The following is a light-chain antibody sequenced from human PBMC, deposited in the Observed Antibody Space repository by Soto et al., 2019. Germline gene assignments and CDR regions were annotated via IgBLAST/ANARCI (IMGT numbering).Light chain of an antibody. CDR2: GAS. J-gene: IGKJ1*01. CDR1: QSVSSN. V-gene: IGKV3-15*01. Sequence: EIVMTQSPATLSVSPGERATLSCRASQSVSSNLAWYQQKPGQAPRLLIYGASTRATGIPARFSGSGSGTEFTLTISSLHAEEFAVYYCQQYNNWSPWTFGQGTKLEIK. CDR3: QQYNNWSPWT.